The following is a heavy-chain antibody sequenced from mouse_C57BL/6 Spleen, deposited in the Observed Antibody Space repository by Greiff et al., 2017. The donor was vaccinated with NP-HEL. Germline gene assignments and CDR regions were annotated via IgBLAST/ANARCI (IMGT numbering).Heavy chain of an antibody. CDR2: IYPRDGST. D-gene: IGHD1-1*01. CDR3: ARRATVVATRGYFDV. V-gene: IGHV1-85*01. J-gene: IGHJ1*03. CDR1: GYTFTSYD. Sequence: VQLQESGPELVKPGASVKLSCKASGYTFTSYDINWVKQRPGQGLEWIGRIYPRDGSTKYNEKFKGKATLTVDTSSSTAYMELHSLTSEDSAVYFCARRATVVATRGYFDVWGTGTTVTVSS.